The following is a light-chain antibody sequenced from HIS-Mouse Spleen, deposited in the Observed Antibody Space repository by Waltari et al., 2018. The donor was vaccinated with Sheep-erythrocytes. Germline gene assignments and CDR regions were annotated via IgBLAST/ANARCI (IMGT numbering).Light chain of an antibody. CDR1: SSDVGSYNL. J-gene: IGLJ1*01. V-gene: IGLV2-14*02. CDR3: CSYAGSHNHV. Sequence: QSALTQPASVSGSPGQSITISCTGTSSDVGSYNLVSWYQQHPGKAPKLMIYEGSKRPSGVSNRFSGSKSGNTASLTISGLQAEDEADYYCCSYAGSHNHVFATGTKVTVL. CDR2: EGS.